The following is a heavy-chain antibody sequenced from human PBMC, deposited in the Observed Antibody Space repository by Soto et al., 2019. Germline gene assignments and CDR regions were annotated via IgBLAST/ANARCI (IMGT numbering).Heavy chain of an antibody. D-gene: IGHD6-13*01. CDR1: GGSISSTNW. J-gene: IGHJ4*02. CDR2: IDHSGTT. V-gene: IGHV4-4*02. CDR3: AFPATADFEY. Sequence: QVQLQESGPGLVKPSGTLSLTCAVSGGSISSTNWGTWVRQSPGRGLECIGEIDHSGTTNYSPSLKSRVKLAVDRPTNHLSLTLISVTAADTAVYFCAFPATADFEYWGKGILVTVSS.